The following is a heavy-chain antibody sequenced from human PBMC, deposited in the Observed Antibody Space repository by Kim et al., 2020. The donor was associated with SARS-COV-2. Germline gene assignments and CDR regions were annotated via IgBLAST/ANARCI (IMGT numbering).Heavy chain of an antibody. D-gene: IGHD3-16*01. J-gene: IGHJ4*02. CDR1: GASIDSLF. CDR3: ARHLDASDPFYTLAY. V-gene: IGHV4-59*08. Sequence: SETLSLTCSVSGASIDSLFWGWVRQTPEKGLEWIASIYYTGTPHYNPSLMSRVAISLDKSRNRFSLRLTSVTAADTATYFRARHLDASDPFYTLAYWGQG. CDR2: IYYTGTP.